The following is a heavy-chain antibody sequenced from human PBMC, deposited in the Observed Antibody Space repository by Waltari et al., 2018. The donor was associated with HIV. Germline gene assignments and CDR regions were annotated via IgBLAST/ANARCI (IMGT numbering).Heavy chain of an antibody. V-gene: IGHV5-51*01. D-gene: IGHD5-18*01. CDR1: GYSFTSSW. CDR3: ARWGYSYGEYFDY. Sequence: EVQLVQSGAEVKKPGESLKISCKGSGYSFTSSWTGWVRQMPGKGLEWMGIIYPCDSDTRYSPSFQGQVTISADKSISTAYLQWSSLKASDTAMYYCARWGYSYGEYFDYWGQGTLVTVSS. J-gene: IGHJ4*02. CDR2: IYPCDSDT.